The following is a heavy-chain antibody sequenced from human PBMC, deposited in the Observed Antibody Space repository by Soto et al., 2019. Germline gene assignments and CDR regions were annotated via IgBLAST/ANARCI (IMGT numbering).Heavy chain of an antibody. CDR3: AREGGGLLFSRGGFDP. D-gene: IGHD3-10*01. CDR2: IIPIFGTA. V-gene: IGHV1-69*06. CDR1: GGTFSSYA. J-gene: IGHJ5*02. Sequence: QVQLVQSGAEVKKPGSSVKVSCKASGGTFSSYAISWVRQAPGQGLEWMGGIIPIFGTANYAQKFQGRVTITAEKSKSTAYMELSSLRSGDAAVYYCAREGGGLLFSRGGFDPWGQGTLVTVSS.